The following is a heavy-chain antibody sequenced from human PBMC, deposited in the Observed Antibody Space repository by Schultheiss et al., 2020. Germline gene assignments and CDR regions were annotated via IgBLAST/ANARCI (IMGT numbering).Heavy chain of an antibody. CDR2: IWYDGSNK. Sequence: GGSLRLSCAASGFTFSSYGMHWVRQAPGKGLEWVAVIWYDGSNKYYADSVKGRFTISRDNSKNTLYLQMNSLRAEDTAVYYCARDPLYCSGGSCYSTDGMDVWGQGTTVTVSS. CDR3: ARDPLYCSGGSCYSTDGMDV. CDR1: GFTFSSYG. D-gene: IGHD2-15*01. J-gene: IGHJ6*02. V-gene: IGHV3-33*01.